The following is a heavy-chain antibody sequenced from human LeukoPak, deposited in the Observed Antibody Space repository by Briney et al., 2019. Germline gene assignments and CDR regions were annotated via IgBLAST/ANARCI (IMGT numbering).Heavy chain of an antibody. D-gene: IGHD3-22*01. Sequence: GGSLRLSCAASGFTFSSYSMNWVRQAPGKGLEWVSYISSSSSTIYYADSVKGRFTISRDNAKNSLYLQMNSLRAEDTAVYYCARDESYYYDSSGNYYGMDVWGQGTTVTVSS. J-gene: IGHJ6*02. V-gene: IGHV3-48*01. CDR2: ISSSSSTI. CDR1: GFTFSSYS. CDR3: ARDESYYYDSSGNYYGMDV.